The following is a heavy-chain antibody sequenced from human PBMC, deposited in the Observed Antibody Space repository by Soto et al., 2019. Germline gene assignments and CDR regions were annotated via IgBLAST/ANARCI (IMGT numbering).Heavy chain of an antibody. CDR3: ARDLWGYCGTDCYPLDV. CDR1: GGSISGYY. J-gene: IGHJ6*02. D-gene: IGHD2-21*02. Sequence: PSETLSLTCTVSGGSISGYYWSWIRQPPGKRLEWIGYIYYSGGSTSYNPTLRSRLTISLDTSKSKFSLRLNSVTAADTAVYYCARDLWGYCGTDCYPLDVWGQGTTVTVSS. CDR2: IYYSGGST. V-gene: IGHV4-59*01.